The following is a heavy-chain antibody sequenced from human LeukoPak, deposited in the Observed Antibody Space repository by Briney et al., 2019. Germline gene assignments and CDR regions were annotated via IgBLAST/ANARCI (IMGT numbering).Heavy chain of an antibody. CDR3: ARDPITMVRGVSYYYGMDV. V-gene: IGHV4-59*01. Sequence: PSETLSLTRTVSGGSISSYYWSWIRQPPGKGLEWIGYIYYSGSTNYNPSLKSRVTISVDTSKNQFSLKLSSVTAADTAVYYCARDPITMVRGVSYYYGMDVWGKGTTVTVSS. CDR2: IYYSGST. CDR1: GGSISSYY. J-gene: IGHJ6*04. D-gene: IGHD3-10*01.